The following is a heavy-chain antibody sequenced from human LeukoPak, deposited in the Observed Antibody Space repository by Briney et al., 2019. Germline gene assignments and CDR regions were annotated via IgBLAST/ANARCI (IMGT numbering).Heavy chain of an antibody. CDR2: INAANGNT. CDR1: GYTFTSYA. J-gene: IGHJ6*02. Sequence: ASVKVSCKASGYTFTSYALHWVHQAPGQRLEWMGWINAANGNTKYSQKFQGRVTITRDTSASTAYMELSSLRSEDTAVYYCARDGPTYYYDSSGYYPMDVWGQGTTVTVSS. D-gene: IGHD3-22*01. CDR3: ARDGPTYYYDSSGYYPMDV. V-gene: IGHV1-3*01.